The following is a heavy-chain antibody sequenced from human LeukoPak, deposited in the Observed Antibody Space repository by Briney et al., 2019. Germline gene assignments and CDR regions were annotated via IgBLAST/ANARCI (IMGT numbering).Heavy chain of an antibody. J-gene: IGHJ6*03. Sequence: PGGSLRLSCAASGFTFSGYAMTWVRQTPGKGLEWVSSISGSGGSTYYADSVRGRFTISRDNSKNTLYVQMNSLRAEDTAVYYCAKGSRATAPYYYYMDVWGKGTTVTVPS. CDR2: ISGSGGST. CDR1: GFTFSGYA. V-gene: IGHV3-23*01. CDR3: AKGSRATAPYYYYMDV. D-gene: IGHD5-12*01.